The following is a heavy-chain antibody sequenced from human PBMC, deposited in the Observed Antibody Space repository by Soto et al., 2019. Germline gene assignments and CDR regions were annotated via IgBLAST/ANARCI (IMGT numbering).Heavy chain of an antibody. V-gene: IGHV4-34*01. CDR2: INHSGST. J-gene: IGHJ3*02. Sequence: QVQLQQWGAGLLKPSETLSLTCAVYGGSFSGYYWSWIRQPPGKGLEWIGEINHSGSTNYNPSLKSRVTISVDTSKNQFSLKLSSVTAADTAVYYCARASTHITMVRGVIPGAFDIWGQGTMVTVSS. D-gene: IGHD3-10*01. CDR1: GGSFSGYY. CDR3: ARASTHITMVRGVIPGAFDI.